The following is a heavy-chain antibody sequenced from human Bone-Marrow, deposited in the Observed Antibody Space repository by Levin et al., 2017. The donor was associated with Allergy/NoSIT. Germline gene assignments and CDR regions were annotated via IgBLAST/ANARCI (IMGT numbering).Heavy chain of an antibody. D-gene: IGHD4-17*01. CDR3: AAGVVLDYGDYVTPNWFDP. Sequence: SVKVSCKASGFTFTSSAVQWVRQARGQRLEWIGWIVVGSGNTNYAQKFQERVTITRDMSTSTAYMELSSLRSEDTAVYYCAAGVVLDYGDYVTPNWFDPWGQGTLVTVSS. V-gene: IGHV1-58*01. CDR2: IVVGSGNT. J-gene: IGHJ5*02. CDR1: GFTFTSSA.